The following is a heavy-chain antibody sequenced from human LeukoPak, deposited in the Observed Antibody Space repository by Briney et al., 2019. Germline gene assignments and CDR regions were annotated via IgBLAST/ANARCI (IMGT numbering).Heavy chain of an antibody. Sequence: GGSLRLSCAASGFTFSSYSMNWVRQAPGKGLEWVSYISSSSSTIYYADSVKGRFTISRDNAKNSLYLQMNSLRAEDTAVYYCAREGTGTRGNWFDPWGQGTLVTVSS. CDR1: GFTFSSYS. CDR3: AREGTGTRGNWFDP. J-gene: IGHJ5*02. CDR2: ISSSSSTI. V-gene: IGHV3-48*01. D-gene: IGHD1-1*01.